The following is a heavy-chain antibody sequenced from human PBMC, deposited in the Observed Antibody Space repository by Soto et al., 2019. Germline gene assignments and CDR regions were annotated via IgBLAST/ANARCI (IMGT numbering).Heavy chain of an antibody. Sequence: EVQLVESGGGLVQPGGSLRLSCAASGFIFGTSAMHWVRQAPGKGLEYVSAISTSGSRTYYTNSVKGRFTISRDNSKNTLYLQMGSLRPEDMAVYYCAWAASGGWYMDWGQGTLVTVSS. V-gene: IGHV3-64*01. CDR3: AWAASGGWYMD. CDR2: ISTSGSRT. CDR1: GFIFGTSA. J-gene: IGHJ4*02. D-gene: IGHD6-19*01.